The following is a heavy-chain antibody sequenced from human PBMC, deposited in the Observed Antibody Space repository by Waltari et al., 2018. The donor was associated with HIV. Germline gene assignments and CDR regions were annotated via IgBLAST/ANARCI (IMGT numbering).Heavy chain of an antibody. CDR1: GFSVTNYW. D-gene: IGHD3-3*01. CDR3: SRDTFGEYDF. Sequence: EVQLVQSGGGLIKPGGSLRLSCAASGFSVTNYWMHWVRQSPGKGLGWVSRINIEGRTIDYADSVKGRFTISRDSAKNTLSLQMNSLREEDTAVYYCSRDTFGEYDFWGQGALVTVSS. V-gene: IGHV3-74*01. CDR2: INIEGRTI. J-gene: IGHJ4*02.